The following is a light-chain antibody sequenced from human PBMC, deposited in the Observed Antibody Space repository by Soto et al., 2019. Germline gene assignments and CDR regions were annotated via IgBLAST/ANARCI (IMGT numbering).Light chain of an antibody. CDR2: GAS. V-gene: IGKV3-20*01. CDR3: QQYGSSIT. J-gene: IGKJ5*01. CDR1: QRVSSSY. Sequence: EIVLTQSPGTLSLSPGERATLSCRASQRVSSSYLAWYKQKPGQAPRLLIYGASSRATGIPDRFSGSGSGTDFTLTISRLEREDFAVYYCQQYGSSITFGQGTRLEIK.